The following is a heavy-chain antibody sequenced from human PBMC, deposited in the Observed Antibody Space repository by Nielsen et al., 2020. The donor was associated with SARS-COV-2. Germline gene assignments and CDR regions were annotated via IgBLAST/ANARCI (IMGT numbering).Heavy chain of an antibody. D-gene: IGHD3-22*01. CDR2: ISGSGGST. CDR3: AKGRDYYDSSGYSPFDY. V-gene: IGHV3-23*01. CDR1: GFTFSSYA. J-gene: IGHJ4*02. Sequence: GGSLRLSCAASGFTFSSYAMSWVRQAPGKGLEWVSAISGSGGSTYYADSVKGRFTISRDNSKNTLYLQMNSLRAEDTAVYYCAKGRDYYDSSGYSPFDYWGQGTLVTVSS.